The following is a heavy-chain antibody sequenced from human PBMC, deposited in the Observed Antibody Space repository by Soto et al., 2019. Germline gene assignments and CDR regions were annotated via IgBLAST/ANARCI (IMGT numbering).Heavy chain of an antibody. CDR2: INPSSGST. CDR3: ARVAASATYYFDY. CDR1: GDTFTNHY. Sequence: ASVKVSCKASGDTFTNHYMHWVRQAPGQGLEWMGIINPSSGSTTYAQKFQGRVTMTRDTSISTAYMELSRLRSDDTAVYYCARVAASATYYFDYWGQGTLVTVSS. J-gene: IGHJ4*02. D-gene: IGHD6-13*01. V-gene: IGHV1-46*01.